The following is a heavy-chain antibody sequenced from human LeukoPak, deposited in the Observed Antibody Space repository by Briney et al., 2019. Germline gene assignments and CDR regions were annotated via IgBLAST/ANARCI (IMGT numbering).Heavy chain of an antibody. CDR3: ARDPPSGTSLDYYYYYYMDV. J-gene: IGHJ6*03. CDR2: IYTSGST. CDR1: GGSISSGSYY. D-gene: IGHD2-2*01. Sequence: PSQTLSLTCTVSGGSISSGSYYRSWIRQPAGKGLEWIGRIYTSGSTNYNPSLKSRVTISVGTSKNQFSLKLSSVTAADTAVYYCARDPPSGTSLDYYYYYYMDVWGKGTTVTVSS. V-gene: IGHV4-61*02.